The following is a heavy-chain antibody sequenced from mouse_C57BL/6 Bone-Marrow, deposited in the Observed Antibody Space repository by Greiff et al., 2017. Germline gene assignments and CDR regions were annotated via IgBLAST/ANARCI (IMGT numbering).Heavy chain of an antibody. Sequence: EVQLQESGAELVRPGASVKLSCTASGFNIKDVYMHWVKQRPEQGLEWSGWIDPENGDTEYASKFQGKATITADTSSNTAYLQRSSLTSEDTAVYYCTLLAAYWGQGTLVTVSA. V-gene: IGHV14-4*01. CDR2: IDPENGDT. CDR1: GFNIKDVY. CDR3: TLLAAY. J-gene: IGHJ3*01.